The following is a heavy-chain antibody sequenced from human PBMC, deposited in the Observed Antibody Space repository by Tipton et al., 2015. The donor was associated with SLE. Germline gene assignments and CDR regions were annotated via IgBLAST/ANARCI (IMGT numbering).Heavy chain of an antibody. Sequence: TLSLTCTVSGGSISSSGYYWGWIRQPPGKGLEWIGSVYYTGSTYYNPSLKSRVTISVDTSKNQFSLKLNSAAAADTAVYYCARESVAGTYIPNWFGPWGQGTLVTVSS. V-gene: IGHV4-39*02. J-gene: IGHJ5*02. CDR3: ARESVAGTYIPNWFGP. CDR2: VYYTGST. CDR1: GGSISSSGYY. D-gene: IGHD6-19*01.